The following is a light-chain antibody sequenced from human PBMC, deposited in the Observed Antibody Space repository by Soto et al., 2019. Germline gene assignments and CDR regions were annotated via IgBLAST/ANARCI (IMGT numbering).Light chain of an antibody. V-gene: IGLV2-11*01. CDR1: SSDVGAHDH. CDR3: CSYAGSYSFV. CDR2: NVN. Sequence: SVLTQPRSVSGSPGQSVTISCTGTSSDVGAHDHVSWYQQHPGEAPKLLIYNVNKRPSGVPDRFSGSKSGNTASLTISGLQAEDEADYFCCSYAGSYSFVFGAGTKVTVL. J-gene: IGLJ1*01.